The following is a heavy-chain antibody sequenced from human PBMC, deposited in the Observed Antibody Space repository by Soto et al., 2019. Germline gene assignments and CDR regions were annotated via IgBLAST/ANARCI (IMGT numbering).Heavy chain of an antibody. V-gene: IGHV4-59*01. CDR1: GGTIISYY. Sequence: SETLSLTCTVSGGTIISYYWSWIRQPPGKGLEWIGYIYYSGSTNYNPSLKSRVTISVDTSKNQFSLKLSSVTAADTAVYYCARGGSGGSWNWFDPWGQGTLVTVSS. CDR3: ARGGSGGSWNWFDP. J-gene: IGHJ5*02. CDR2: IYYSGST. D-gene: IGHD2-15*01.